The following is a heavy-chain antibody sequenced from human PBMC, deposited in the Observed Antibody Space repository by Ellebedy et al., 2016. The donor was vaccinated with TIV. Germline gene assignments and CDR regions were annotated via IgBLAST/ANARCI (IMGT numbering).Heavy chain of an antibody. J-gene: IGHJ4*02. CDR3: ARLQSSMVGATVPDS. CDR1: GYIFTDYW. Sequence: GESLKISCAASGYIFTDYWVAWVRQTPGLGLEWMGIIDPDDSDTRYSPSFQGQVTISGDRSNSSTYLQWSSLRASDTAIYYCARLQSSMVGATVPDSWGQGTQVIVSS. D-gene: IGHD1-26*01. CDR2: IDPDDSDT. V-gene: IGHV5-51*01.